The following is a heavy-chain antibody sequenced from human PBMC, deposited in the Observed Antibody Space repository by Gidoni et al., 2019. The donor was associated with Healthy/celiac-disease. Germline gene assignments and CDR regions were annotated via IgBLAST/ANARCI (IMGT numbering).Heavy chain of an antibody. Sequence: QVQLQESGPGLVKPSETLSLTCTVSGGSISSYYWSWIRQPPGKGLEWIGYIYYSGSTNYNPSLKSRVTISVDTSKNQFSLKLSSVTAADTTVYYCARDPDYYDSSGYYPLDIWGQGTMVTVSS. V-gene: IGHV4-59*01. CDR2: IYYSGST. CDR1: GGSISSYY. CDR3: ARDPDYYDSSGYYPLDI. J-gene: IGHJ3*02. D-gene: IGHD3-22*01.